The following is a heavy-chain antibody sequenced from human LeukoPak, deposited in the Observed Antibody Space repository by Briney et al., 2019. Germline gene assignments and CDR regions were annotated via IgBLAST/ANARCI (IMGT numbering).Heavy chain of an antibody. Sequence: GASVKVSCKASGYTFTGYYMHWVRQAPGQGLEWMGWINPNSGGTNYAQKFQGRVTMTRDTSISTAYMELSRLRSDDTAVYYCARDNYYGSGSYYNDPVPSYYMDVWGKGTTVTVSS. D-gene: IGHD3-10*01. CDR3: ARDNYYGSGSYYNDPVPSYYMDV. J-gene: IGHJ6*03. V-gene: IGHV1-2*02. CDR2: INPNSGGT. CDR1: GYTFTGYY.